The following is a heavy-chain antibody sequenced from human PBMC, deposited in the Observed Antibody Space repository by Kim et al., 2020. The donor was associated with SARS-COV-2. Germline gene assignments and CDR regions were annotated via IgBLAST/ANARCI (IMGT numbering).Heavy chain of an antibody. Sequence: STTDYADSVKGRFPIARDNAKNSLYLQRNSLRAEDTAVYYCAAFGEDGMDVWGQGTTVTVSS. V-gene: IGHV3-11*04. D-gene: IGHD3-10*01. J-gene: IGHJ6*02. CDR3: AAFGEDGMDV. CDR2: STT.